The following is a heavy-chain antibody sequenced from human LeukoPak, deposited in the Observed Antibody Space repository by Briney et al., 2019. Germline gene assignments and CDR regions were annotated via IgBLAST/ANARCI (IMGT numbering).Heavy chain of an antibody. V-gene: IGHV5-51*01. J-gene: IGHJ4*02. D-gene: IGHD4-23*01. CDR3: ARQDGGGLYYFDY. CDR1: GYPFTYW. Sequence: GESLRISCKGSGYPFTYWIAWVRQMLGKGLEWMGIIYPGDSDTRYTPSFQGQVTISVDKSISTAYLQWSSLKASDTAMYYCARQDGGGLYYFDYWGQGTLVTVSS. CDR2: IYPGDSDT.